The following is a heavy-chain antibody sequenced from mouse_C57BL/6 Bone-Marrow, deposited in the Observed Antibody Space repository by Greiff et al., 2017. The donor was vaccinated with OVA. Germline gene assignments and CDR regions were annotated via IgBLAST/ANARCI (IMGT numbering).Heavy chain of an antibody. Sequence: EVKVVESGGGLVQPKGSLKLSCAASGFSFNTYAMNWVRQAPGKGLEWVARIRSKSNNYATYYADSVKDRFTISRDDSESMLYLQMNNLKTEDTAMYYCVRHSTTYYFDYWGQGTTLTVSS. J-gene: IGHJ2*01. D-gene: IGHD1-1*01. V-gene: IGHV10-1*01. CDR2: IRSKSNNYAT. CDR3: VRHSTTYYFDY. CDR1: GFSFNTYA.